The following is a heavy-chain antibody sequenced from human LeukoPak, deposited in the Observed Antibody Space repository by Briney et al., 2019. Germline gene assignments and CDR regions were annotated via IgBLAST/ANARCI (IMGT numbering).Heavy chain of an antibody. CDR2: IYYSGST. D-gene: IGHD1-1*01. Sequence: SETLSLTCTVSGGSISSYYWSWIRQPPGKGLEWIGYIYYSGSTNCNPSLKSRVTISVDTSKNQFSLKLSSVTAADTAVYYCAGIQLERRWFDPWGQGTLVTVSS. CDR3: AGIQLERRWFDP. J-gene: IGHJ5*02. V-gene: IGHV4-59*01. CDR1: GGSISSYY.